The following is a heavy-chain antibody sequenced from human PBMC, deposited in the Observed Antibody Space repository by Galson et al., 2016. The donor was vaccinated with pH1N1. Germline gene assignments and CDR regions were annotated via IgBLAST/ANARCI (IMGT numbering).Heavy chain of an antibody. D-gene: IGHD2/OR15-2a*01. V-gene: IGHV5-51*03. J-gene: IGHJ4*02. CDR3: ARRSTELGLDY. Sequence: QSGAEVKKPGESLKISCQASGYTFTTYWIGWVRQMPGKGLEWMGIIYPGDSETKYSPSFEGQVTFSVDKSKNTAYLHWSSLKASDTAIYYCARRSTELGLDYWGQGVLVTVSS. CDR2: IYPGDSET. CDR1: GYTFTTYW.